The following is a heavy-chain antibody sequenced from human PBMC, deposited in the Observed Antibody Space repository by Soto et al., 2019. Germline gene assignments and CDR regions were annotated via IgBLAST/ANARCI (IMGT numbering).Heavy chain of an antibody. J-gene: IGHJ4*02. V-gene: IGHV1-69*01. D-gene: IGHD1-26*01. Sequence: QVQLVQSGAEVKKPGSSVKVSCKASGGTFSSYSINWVRQAPGQGLEWMGEIIPIFGTANYAQKFQGRVTITADESTSTAYMELSSLRSEDTAVYYCARAGGRHSGGIDYWGQGTLVSVYS. CDR2: IIPIFGTA. CDR1: GGTFSSYS. CDR3: ARAGGRHSGGIDY.